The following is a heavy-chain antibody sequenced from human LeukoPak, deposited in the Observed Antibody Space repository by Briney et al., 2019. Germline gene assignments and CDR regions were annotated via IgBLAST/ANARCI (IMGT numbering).Heavy chain of an antibody. D-gene: IGHD5-18*01. CDR1: GGTFSSYA. CDR2: IIPIFGIA. Sequence: SVKVSCKASGGTFSSYAISWVRQAPGQGLEWMGRIIPIFGIANYAQKFQGRVTITADKSTSTACMELSSLRSEDTAVYYCAVGGYSYGYVDYWGQGTLVTVSS. J-gene: IGHJ4*02. CDR3: AVGGYSYGYVDY. V-gene: IGHV1-69*04.